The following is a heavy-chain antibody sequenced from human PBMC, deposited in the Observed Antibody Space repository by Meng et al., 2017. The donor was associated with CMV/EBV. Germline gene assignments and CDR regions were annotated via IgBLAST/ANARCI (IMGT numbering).Heavy chain of an antibody. Sequence: GGSLRLSCAASGFTFSSYWMSWVRQAPGKGLERVANIKQDGSEKYYVDSVKGRFTISRDNAKNSLYLQMNSLRAEDTAVYYCARDRNNWTLFRYYYYGMDVWGQGTTATVSS. CDR2: IKQDGSEK. J-gene: IGHJ6*02. V-gene: IGHV3-7*01. CDR3: ARDRNNWTLFRYYYYGMDV. CDR1: GFTFSSYW. D-gene: IGHD1-1*01.